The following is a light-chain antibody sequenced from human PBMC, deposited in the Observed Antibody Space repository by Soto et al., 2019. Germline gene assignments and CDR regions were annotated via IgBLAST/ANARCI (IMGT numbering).Light chain of an antibody. CDR1: QSIDSY. CDR3: QQSYSTPYT. CDR2: AAS. V-gene: IGKV1-39*01. Sequence: DIQMTQSPSSLSASVGDRVTITCRASQSIDSYLNWYQQKPGKAPKLLIYAASSLQSEVPSRFSGSGSGTDFTLTISSLQPEDFATYYCQQSYSTPYTFGQGTKLEIK. J-gene: IGKJ2*01.